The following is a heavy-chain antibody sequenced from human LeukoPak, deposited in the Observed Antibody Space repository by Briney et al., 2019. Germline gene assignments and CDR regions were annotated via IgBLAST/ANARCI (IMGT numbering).Heavy chain of an antibody. CDR2: IWYDGSNK. CDR3: ARNYYDSSGYLAGY. CDR1: GFTFSSYS. Sequence: PGGSLRLSCAASGFTFSSYSMNWVRQAPGKGLEWVAVIWYDGSNKYYADSVKGRFTISRDNSKNTLYLQMNSLRAEDTAVYYCARNYYDSSGYLAGYWGQGTLVTVSS. V-gene: IGHV3-33*08. J-gene: IGHJ4*02. D-gene: IGHD3-22*01.